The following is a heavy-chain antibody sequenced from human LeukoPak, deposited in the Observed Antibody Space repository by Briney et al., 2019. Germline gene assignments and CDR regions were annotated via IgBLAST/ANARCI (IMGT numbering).Heavy chain of an antibody. D-gene: IGHD3-3*01. CDR3: ARDQPLRFLEWNHYYYYYMDV. Sequence: ASVKVSCKASVYTFTHYYMHWVRQAPGQGLAWMGWINPNSGGTNYAQKFQGRVTMTRDTSISTAYMELSRLRSDDTAVYDCARDQPLRFLEWNHYYYYYMDVWGKGTTVTVSS. CDR2: INPNSGGT. J-gene: IGHJ6*03. V-gene: IGHV1-2*02. CDR1: VYTFTHYY.